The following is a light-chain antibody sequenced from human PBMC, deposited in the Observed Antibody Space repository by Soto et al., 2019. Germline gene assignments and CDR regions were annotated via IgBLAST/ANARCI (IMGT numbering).Light chain of an antibody. CDR2: GNS. V-gene: IGLV1-44*01. CDR3: AIWDDSLNGFYV. CDR1: RSNIGSNT. Sequence: QSALTQPPSASGTPGQTVTISCSGGRSNIGSNTVNWYQQLPGTAPKLLIYGNSQRPSGVPDRFSGLRSGTSASLAISGLRSEDEADYYCAIWDDSLNGFYVFGVGTKVTVL. J-gene: IGLJ1*01.